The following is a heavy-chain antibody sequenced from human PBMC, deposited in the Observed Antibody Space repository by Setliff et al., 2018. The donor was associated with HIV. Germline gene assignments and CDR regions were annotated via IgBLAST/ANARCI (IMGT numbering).Heavy chain of an antibody. Sequence: ASVKVSCKASGYTFTGYYLHWVRQAPGQGLEWMGWIDPNSGDTNYEQKFQGRVSMTRDTSISTVYMELSSLRSDDAAVYYCARAAGYSSSWHRYAFEIWDQGTMVTVSS. D-gene: IGHD6-13*01. CDR3: ARAAGYSSSWHRYAFEI. CDR2: IDPNSGDT. V-gene: IGHV1-2*02. J-gene: IGHJ3*02. CDR1: GYTFTGYY.